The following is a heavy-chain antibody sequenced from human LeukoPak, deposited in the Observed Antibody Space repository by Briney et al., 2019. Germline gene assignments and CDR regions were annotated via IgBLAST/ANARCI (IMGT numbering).Heavy chain of an antibody. J-gene: IGHJ4*02. CDR2: ISGSGGST. Sequence: GGSLRLSCAASGFTFSSYAMSWVRQAPGKGLEWVSAISGSGGSTYYADYVKGRFTISRDNSKNTLYLQMNSLRAEDTAVYYCAKATYCSSTSCYRRRLYYFDYWGQGTLVTVSS. CDR1: GFTFSSYA. V-gene: IGHV3-23*01. CDR3: AKATYCSSTSCYRRRLYYFDY. D-gene: IGHD2-2*01.